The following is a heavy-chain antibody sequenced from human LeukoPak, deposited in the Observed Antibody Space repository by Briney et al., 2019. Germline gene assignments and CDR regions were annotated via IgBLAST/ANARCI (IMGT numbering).Heavy chain of an antibody. CDR2: ISSSGSTI. CDR1: GFTFSSYE. D-gene: IGHD6-6*01. V-gene: IGHV3-48*03. J-gene: IGHJ4*02. CDR3: ARDKTIAARPEYYFDY. Sequence: PGESLRLSCAASGFTFSSYEMNWVRQAPGKGLEWVSYISSSGSTIYYADSVKGRFTISRDNAKNSLYLQMNSLRAEDTAVYYCARDKTIAARPEYYFDYWGQGTLVTVSS.